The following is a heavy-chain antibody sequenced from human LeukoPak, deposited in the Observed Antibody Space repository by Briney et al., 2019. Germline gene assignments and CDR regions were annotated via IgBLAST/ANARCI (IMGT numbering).Heavy chain of an antibody. D-gene: IGHD3-22*01. V-gene: IGHV4-4*07. CDR2: IYSSGST. CDR3: ASDKFGHSSSGYLPASYNWFDP. Sequence: ETLSLTCTVSGGSISSYYWSWIRQPAGKGLEWIGRIYSSGSTNYSPSLKSRVTMSVDTSKNQFSLKLSSVTAADTAMYYCASDKFGHSSSGYLPASYNWFDPWGQGTLVTVSS. J-gene: IGHJ5*02. CDR1: GGSISSYY.